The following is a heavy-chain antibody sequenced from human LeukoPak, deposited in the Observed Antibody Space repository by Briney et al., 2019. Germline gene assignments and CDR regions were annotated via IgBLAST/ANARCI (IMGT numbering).Heavy chain of an antibody. CDR2: INHSGST. J-gene: IGHJ4*02. CDR1: GGSFSGYY. CDR3: AREQIFGVVIYFDY. V-gene: IGHV4-34*01. Sequence: SETLSLTCAVYGGSFSGYYWSWIRQPPGKGLEWIGEINHSGSTNYNPSLKSRVTISVDTSKNQFSLKLSSVTAADTAVYYCAREQIFGVVIYFDYWGQGTLVTVSS. D-gene: IGHD3-3*01.